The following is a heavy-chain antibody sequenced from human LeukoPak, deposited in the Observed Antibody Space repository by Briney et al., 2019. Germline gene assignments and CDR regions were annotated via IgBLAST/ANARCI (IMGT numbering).Heavy chain of an antibody. D-gene: IGHD6-13*01. CDR3: AKDIAAAGTSERNDY. J-gene: IGHJ4*02. Sequence: GRSLRLSCAASGFTFSSYGMHWVRQAPGKGLEWVAVIWYDGSNKYYADSVKGRFTISRDNSKNTLYLQMNSLRAEDTAVYYCAKDIAAAGTSERNDYWGQGTLSPSPQ. V-gene: IGHV3-33*06. CDR2: IWYDGSNK. CDR1: GFTFSSYG.